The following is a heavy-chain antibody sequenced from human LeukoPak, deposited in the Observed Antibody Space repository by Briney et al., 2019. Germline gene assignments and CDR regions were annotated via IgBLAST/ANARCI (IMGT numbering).Heavy chain of an antibody. CDR1: GYTFTGYY. J-gene: IGHJ3*02. CDR3: ARVMQLWLEDDAFDI. Sequence: ASVKVSCKASGYTFTGYYMHWVRQAPGQGLEWMGWINPNSGGTNYAQKFQGRVTMTRDTSISTAYMELSRLRSDDTAVYYCARVMQLWLEDDAFDIWGQGTMVTVSS. V-gene: IGHV1-2*02. D-gene: IGHD5-18*01. CDR2: INPNSGGT.